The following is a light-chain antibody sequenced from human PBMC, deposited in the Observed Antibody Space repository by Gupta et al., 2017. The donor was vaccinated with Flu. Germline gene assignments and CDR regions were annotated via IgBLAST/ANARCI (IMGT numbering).Light chain of an antibody. J-gene: IGLJ3*02. CDR2: GSS. CDR3: QSYDTSMSGLV. CDR1: SSNIGAGYD. Sequence: QSVLTQPPSVSGAPGQRVTISCTGSSSNIGAGYDVHWYQQLPARAPKVLIYGSSNRPSGVPDRFFGSKSGISASLTITGLQAEDEADYYCQSYDTSMSGLVFGGGTKLTVL. V-gene: IGLV1-40*01.